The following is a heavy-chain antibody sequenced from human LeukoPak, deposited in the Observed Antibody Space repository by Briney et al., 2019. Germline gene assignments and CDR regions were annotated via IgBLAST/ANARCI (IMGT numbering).Heavy chain of an antibody. J-gene: IGHJ4*02. CDR3: ARGDRRRPPSSIGWYSENIFDY. Sequence: ASVKVSCKTSGYTFSSHSMNWVRQAPGQGLEWLGWISPYNGNTKYAQKIQGRATMTTDTSTSTAYMELSSLRSEDTAVYYCARGDRRRPPSSIGWYSENIFDYWGQGTLLTVSS. CDR1: GYTFSSHS. CDR2: ISPYNGNT. D-gene: IGHD6-13*01. V-gene: IGHV1-18*01.